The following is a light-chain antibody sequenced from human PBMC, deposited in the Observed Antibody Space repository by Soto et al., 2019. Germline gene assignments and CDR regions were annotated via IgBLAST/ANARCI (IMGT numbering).Light chain of an antibody. V-gene: IGLV2-8*01. CDR1: SSDVGGYNY. CDR3: SSYAGSNNYV. CDR2: EVN. Sequence: QSALTQPPSAPGSPGQSVTISCTGTSSDVGGYNYVSWFQQHPGKAPKLMIYEVNKRPSGVPDRFSGSKSGNTASLTVSGLQADDEADYYCSSYAGSNNYVFGSGTKVTVL. J-gene: IGLJ1*01.